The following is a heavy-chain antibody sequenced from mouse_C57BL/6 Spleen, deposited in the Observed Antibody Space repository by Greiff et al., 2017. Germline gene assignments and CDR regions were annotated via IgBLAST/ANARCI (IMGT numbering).Heavy chain of an antibody. CDR2: ISSGGDYI. V-gene: IGHV5-9-1*02. D-gene: IGHD3-3*01. Sequence: EVNVVESGEGLVKPGGSLKLSCAASGFTFSSYAMSWVRQTPEKRLEWVAYISSGGDYIYYADTVKGRFTISRDNARNTLYLQMSSLKSEDTAMYYCTRGGLAWFAYWGQGTLVTVSA. CDR3: TRGGLAWFAY. CDR1: GFTFSSYA. J-gene: IGHJ3*01.